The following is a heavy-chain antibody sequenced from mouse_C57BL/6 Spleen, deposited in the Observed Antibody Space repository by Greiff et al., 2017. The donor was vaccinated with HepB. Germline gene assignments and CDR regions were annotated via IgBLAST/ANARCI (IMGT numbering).Heavy chain of an antibody. J-gene: IGHJ4*01. CDR1: GYTFTSYW. CDR3: ARYGNYGAMDY. Sequence: QVQLQQPGAELVKPGASVKLSCKASGYTFTSYWMHWVKQRPGRGLEWIGRIDPNSGGTKYNEKFKSKATLTVDKPTSPAYMQLRSLTSEDSAVYYCARYGNYGAMDYWGQGTSVTVSS. V-gene: IGHV1-72*01. CDR2: IDPNSGGT. D-gene: IGHD2-1*01.